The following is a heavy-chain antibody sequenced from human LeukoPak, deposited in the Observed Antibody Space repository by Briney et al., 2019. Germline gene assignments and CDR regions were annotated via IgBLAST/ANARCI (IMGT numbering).Heavy chain of an antibody. CDR3: AKDATDSVGYEYYCDY. Sequence: GKSLGLSCVASGFTFGSYGMHWVRQAPGKGPEWVAVISFDGNKKYYADSVKGRFTISRDNSKKMLYLQTNSLRPEDTAVYYCAKDATDSVGYEYYCDYRGQGTLVTVSS. V-gene: IGHV3-30*18. D-gene: IGHD3-22*01. J-gene: IGHJ4*02. CDR1: GFTFGSYG. CDR2: ISFDGNKK.